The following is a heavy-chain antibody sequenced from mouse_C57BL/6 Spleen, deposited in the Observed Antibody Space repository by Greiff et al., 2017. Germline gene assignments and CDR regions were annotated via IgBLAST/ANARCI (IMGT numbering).Heavy chain of an antibody. J-gene: IGHJ3*01. Sequence: VQLQQPGAELVMPGASVKLSCKASGYTFTSYWMHWVKQRPGQGLEWIGEIDPSDSYTNYNQKFKGKSTLTVDKSSSTAYMQLSSLTSEDSAVYYCARGESNPFAYWGQGTLVTVSA. CDR1: GYTFTSYW. D-gene: IGHD2-5*01. CDR3: ARGESNPFAY. V-gene: IGHV1-69*01. CDR2: IDPSDSYT.